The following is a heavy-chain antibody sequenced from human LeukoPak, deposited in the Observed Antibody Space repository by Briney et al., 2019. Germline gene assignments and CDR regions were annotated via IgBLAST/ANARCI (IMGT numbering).Heavy chain of an antibody. Sequence: PGGSLRLSCAASGFTFSSYSMNWVRQAPGKGLEWVSYISSSSSTIYYADSVKGRFTISRDNSKNTLYLQMNSLRAEDTAVYYCARDTFRVVVVVAVPDYWGQGTLVTVSS. V-gene: IGHV3-48*01. CDR3: ARDTFRVVVVVAVPDY. D-gene: IGHD2-15*01. CDR2: ISSSSSTI. J-gene: IGHJ4*02. CDR1: GFTFSSYS.